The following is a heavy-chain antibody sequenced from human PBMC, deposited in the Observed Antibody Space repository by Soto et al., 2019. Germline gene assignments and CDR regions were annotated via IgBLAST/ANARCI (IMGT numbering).Heavy chain of an antibody. J-gene: IGHJ3*01. CDR2: FFWVDDK. CDR1: GFSLTTSGRG. CDR3: AHRLAMMDAFEV. Sequence: QITLKESGPTLVKPTQTLTLTCTFSGFSLTTSGRGVGWIRQPPGKALEWLALFFWVDDKRYSPSLKTRLTISKDTSKNQVVLTMTNMGPEHTATYYCAHRLAMMDAFEVWGQGTVVTVSS. V-gene: IGHV2-5*02. D-gene: IGHD3-16*01.